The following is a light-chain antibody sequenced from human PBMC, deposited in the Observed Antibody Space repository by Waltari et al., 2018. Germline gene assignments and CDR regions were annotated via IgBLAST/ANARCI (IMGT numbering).Light chain of an antibody. CDR2: DVS. CDR3: SSQSSNDVVL. J-gene: IGLJ2*01. V-gene: IGLV2-14*01. CDR1: SNDVGGYNS. Sequence: QSALTQPASVSGSPGQSFTIFCAGTSNDVGGYNSVSWYQEHPGQAPRVIIYDVSDPPSGVSDRFSGSKSGNTASLTISGLQAEDEADYYCSSQSSNDVVLFGGGTKLTVL.